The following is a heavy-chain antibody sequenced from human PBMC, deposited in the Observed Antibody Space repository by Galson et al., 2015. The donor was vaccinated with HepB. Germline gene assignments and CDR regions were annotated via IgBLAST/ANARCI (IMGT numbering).Heavy chain of an antibody. CDR2: ISGSGGST. D-gene: IGHD3-10*01. CDR3: AKAEGVRGVRGRFDY. J-gene: IGHJ4*02. V-gene: IGHV3-23*01. CDR1: GFTFSSYA. Sequence: SLRLSCAASGFTFSSYAMSWVRQAPGKGLEWVSAISGSGGSTYYADSAKGRFTISRDNSKNTLYLQMNSLRAEDTAVYYCAKAEGVRGVRGRFDYWGQGTLVTVSS.